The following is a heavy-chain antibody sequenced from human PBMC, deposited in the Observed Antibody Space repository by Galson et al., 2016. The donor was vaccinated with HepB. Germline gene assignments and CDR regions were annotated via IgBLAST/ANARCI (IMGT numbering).Heavy chain of an antibody. CDR2: ISWNSGYI. CDR3: TKGPHLSFFDY. CDR1: GFTFDDYA. Sequence: SLRLSCAASGFTFDDYAMHWVRQPPGKGLEWVSSISWNSGYIAYADSVKGRFTISRDNAKNSLLLQMNSLRPEDTAFYYCTKGPHLSFFDYWGQGALVTVSS. D-gene: IGHD3-16*02. J-gene: IGHJ4*02. V-gene: IGHV3-9*01.